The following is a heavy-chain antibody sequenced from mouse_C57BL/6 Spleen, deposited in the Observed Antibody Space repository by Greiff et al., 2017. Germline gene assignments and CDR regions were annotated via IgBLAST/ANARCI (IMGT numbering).Heavy chain of an antibody. Sequence: VQLQQSGAELVRPGASVKLSCTASGFNIKDYYMHWVKQRPEQGLEWIGRIDPEDGGTEYAPKFQGKATLTADTSSNTAYLQLSSLTSEDAAFYYCTTEGHYYGPFDYWGQGTTLTVSA. J-gene: IGHJ2*01. CDR3: TTEGHYYGPFDY. D-gene: IGHD1-1*01. V-gene: IGHV14-1*01. CDR2: IDPEDGGT. CDR1: GFNIKDYY.